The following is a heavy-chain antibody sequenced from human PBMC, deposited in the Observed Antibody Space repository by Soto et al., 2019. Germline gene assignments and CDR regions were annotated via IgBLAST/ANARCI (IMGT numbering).Heavy chain of an antibody. J-gene: IGHJ4*02. CDR2: ISHDGSNK. CDR3: XXXXXXXXXXXXXFDY. CDR1: GFSFSSCA. V-gene: IGHV3-30-3*01. Sequence: QVQLVESGGGVVQPGRSLRLSCAASGFSFSSCAMHWVRQAPGKGLEWVADISHDGSNKYYADSVKGRFTISRDNSGXXXXXXXXXXXXXXXXXXXXXXXXXXXXXXXXXFDYWGQGTLVTVSS.